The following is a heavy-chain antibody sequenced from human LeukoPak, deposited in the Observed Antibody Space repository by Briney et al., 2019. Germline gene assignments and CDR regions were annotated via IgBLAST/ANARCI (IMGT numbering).Heavy chain of an antibody. V-gene: IGHV1-18*01. CDR2: ISAYNGNT. CDR3: AMGGGYYGSGSYRWFDP. CDR1: GYTFTSYG. Sequence: GASVKVSCKASGYTFTSYGISWVRQAPGQGLEWMGWISAYNGNTNYAQKLQGRVTMTTDTSTSTAYMELRSLRSDDTAVYYCAMGGGYYGSGSYRWFDPWGQGTLVTVSS. D-gene: IGHD3-10*01. J-gene: IGHJ5*02.